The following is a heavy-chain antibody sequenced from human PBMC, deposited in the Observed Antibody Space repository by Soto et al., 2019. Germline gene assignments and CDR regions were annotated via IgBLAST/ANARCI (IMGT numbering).Heavy chain of an antibody. CDR1: GGSISSGGYS. D-gene: IGHD3-16*01. CDR2: IYHSGSN. J-gene: IGHJ4*02. V-gene: IGHV4-30-2*01. Sequence: QLQLQESGSGLVKPSQTLSLTCAVSGGSISSGGYSWSWIRQPPGKGLEWIGYIYHSGSNYYNPSLKSRVTISVNRSKNQCSRKLSAVTAADTAVYYWAAGGGLPRYYWGQGTLVTVSS. CDR3: AAGGGLPRYY.